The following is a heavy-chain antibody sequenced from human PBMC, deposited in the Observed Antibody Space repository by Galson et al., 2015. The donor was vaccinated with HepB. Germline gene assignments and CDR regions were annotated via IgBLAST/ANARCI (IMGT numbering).Heavy chain of an antibody. Sequence: SETLSLTCAVYGGSFSGYYWSWIRQPPGKGLEWIGEINHSGSTNYNPSLKSRVTISVDTSKNQFSLKLSSVTAADTAVYYCARSPIRRTRIPHHAFDIWGQGTMVTVSS. CDR1: GGSFSGYY. D-gene: IGHD4-17*01. CDR3: ARSPIRRTRIPHHAFDI. CDR2: INHSGST. V-gene: IGHV4-34*01. J-gene: IGHJ3*02.